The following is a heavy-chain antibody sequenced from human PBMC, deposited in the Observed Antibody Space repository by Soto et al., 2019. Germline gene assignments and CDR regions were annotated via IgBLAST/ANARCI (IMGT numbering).Heavy chain of an antibody. CDR2: IYYSGST. CDR3: VIKPVYDFWSGYYDN. CDR1: GGSISSYY. J-gene: IGHJ4*02. V-gene: IGHV4-59*08. D-gene: IGHD3-3*01. Sequence: KTSETLSLTCTVSGGSISSYYWSWIRQPPGKGLEWIGYIYYSGSTNYNPSLKSRVTISVDTSKNQFSLKLSSVTAADTAVYYCVIKPVYDFWSGYYDNWGQGTLVTVSS.